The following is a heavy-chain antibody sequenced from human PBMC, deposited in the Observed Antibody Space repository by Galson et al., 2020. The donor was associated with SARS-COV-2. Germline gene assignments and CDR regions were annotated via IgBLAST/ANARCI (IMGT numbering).Heavy chain of an antibody. CDR1: GDSISSYY. CDR3: ARDMGGPTDY. J-gene: IGHJ4*02. Sequence: SETLSLTCTVSGDSISSYYWGWIRQPPGKGLEWIGYAYYSGSTNYNPSLKSRVTISVDTSKNQISLKLSSVTAADTAMYYCARDMGGPTDYWGQGTLGTVSS. D-gene: IGHD3-16*01. CDR2: AYYSGST. V-gene: IGHV4-59*01.